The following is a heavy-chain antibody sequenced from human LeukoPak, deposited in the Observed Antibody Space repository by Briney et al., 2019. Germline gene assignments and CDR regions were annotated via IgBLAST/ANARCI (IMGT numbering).Heavy chain of an antibody. CDR1: GFSFSSYG. CDR3: AKDRRYSTGWYATDC. Sequence: PGGSLRLSCAASGFSFSSYGMHWVRQAPGKGLEWVAFKRSYGSDEFYADSVRGRFTISRDNKNTLYLQMNRLRSEDTAIYYCAKDRRYSTGWYATDCGGQGTLVTVSS. D-gene: IGHD6-19*01. CDR2: KRSYGSDE. V-gene: IGHV3-30*02. J-gene: IGHJ4*02.